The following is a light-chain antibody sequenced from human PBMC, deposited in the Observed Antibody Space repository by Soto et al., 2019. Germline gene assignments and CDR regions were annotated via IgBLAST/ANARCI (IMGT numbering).Light chain of an antibody. CDR3: KQYGGSPRT. V-gene: IGKV3-20*01. J-gene: IGKJ1*01. CDR1: QSVSSKY. Sequence: EIVLTQSPGTLSLFPGESATLSCRASQSVSSKYLVWYQQRPGQAPSLLIYGASSRATGIPDRFSGSGSGTDFTLTISRLEPEDFAVYYCKQYGGSPRTFGQGTRVEIK. CDR2: GAS.